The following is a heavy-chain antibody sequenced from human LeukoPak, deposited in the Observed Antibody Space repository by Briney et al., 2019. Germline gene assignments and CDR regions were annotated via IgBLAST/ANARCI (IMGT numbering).Heavy chain of an antibody. Sequence: SQTLSLTCTVSGGSVSSGTYYWSWIRQPPGKGLEWIGYIYYSGSTNYNPSLKSRVTISVDTSKNQFSLKLSSVTAADTAVYYCARVGTTYYDFWSGYYFDYWGQGTLVTVSS. J-gene: IGHJ4*02. V-gene: IGHV4-61*01. CDR3: ARVGTTYYDFWSGYYFDY. CDR2: IYYSGST. CDR1: GGSVSSGTYY. D-gene: IGHD3-3*01.